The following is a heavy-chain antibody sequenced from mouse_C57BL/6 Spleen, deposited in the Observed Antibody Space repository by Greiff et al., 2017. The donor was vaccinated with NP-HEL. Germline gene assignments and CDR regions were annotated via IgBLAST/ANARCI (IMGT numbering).Heavy chain of an antibody. CDR2: IYPGSGST. CDR3: ARNGGSTYGYFDV. Sequence: VQLQQSGAELVKPGASVKMSCKASGYTFTSYWITWVKQRPGQGLEWIGDIYPGSGSTNYNEKFKSKATLTVDTSSSTAYMQLSSLTSEDSAVYYCARNGGSTYGYFDVWGTGTTVTVSS. CDR1: GYTFTSYW. J-gene: IGHJ1*03. V-gene: IGHV1-55*01. D-gene: IGHD1-1*02.